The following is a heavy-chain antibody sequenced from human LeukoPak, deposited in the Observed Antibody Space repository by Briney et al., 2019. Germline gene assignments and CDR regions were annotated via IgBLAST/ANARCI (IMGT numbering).Heavy chain of an antibody. J-gene: IGHJ6*03. CDR2: INWNGGST. Sequence: GSLRLSCAASGFTFDDYGMSWVRQVPGKGLEWVSGINWNGGSTGNADSVKGRFTISRDNAKNSLYLQMNSLRAEDTAVYYCASLIAAAGANYYYYYYYMDVWGKGTTVTVSS. CDR1: GFTFDDYG. V-gene: IGHV3-20*04. D-gene: IGHD6-13*01. CDR3: ASLIAAAGANYYYYYYYMDV.